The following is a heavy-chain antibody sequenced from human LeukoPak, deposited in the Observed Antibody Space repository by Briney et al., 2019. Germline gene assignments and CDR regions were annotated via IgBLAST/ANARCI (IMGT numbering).Heavy chain of an antibody. D-gene: IGHD5-24*01. CDR3: ARHGLVEMALDY. CDR2: IYHSGST. CDR1: GYSISSGYY. J-gene: IGHJ4*02. V-gene: IGHV4-38-2*01. Sequence: SETLSLTCAVSGYSISSGYYWGWIRQPPGKGLEWIGSIYHSGSTYYNPSLKSRVTISVDTSKNQFSLKLSSVSAADTAVYYCARHGLVEMALDYWGQGTLVTVSS.